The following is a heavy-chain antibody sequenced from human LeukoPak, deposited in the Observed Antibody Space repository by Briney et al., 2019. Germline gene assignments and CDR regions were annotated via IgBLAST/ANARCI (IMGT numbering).Heavy chain of an antibody. D-gene: IGHD3-22*01. V-gene: IGHV4-59*01. Sequence: PSETLSLTCTASGGSISSYYWSWIRQPPGKGLEWIGYIYYSGSTNYNPSLESRVTISVDTSKNQFSLKLSSVTAADTAVYYCARTYYYDSSGYPYFDYWGQGTLVTVSS. J-gene: IGHJ4*02. CDR3: ARTYYYDSSGYPYFDY. CDR2: IYYSGST. CDR1: GGSISSYY.